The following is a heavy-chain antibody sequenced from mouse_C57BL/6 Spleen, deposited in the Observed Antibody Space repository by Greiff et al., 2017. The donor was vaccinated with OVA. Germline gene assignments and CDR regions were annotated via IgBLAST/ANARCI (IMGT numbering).Heavy chain of an antibody. D-gene: IGHD1-1*01. V-gene: IGHV1-64*01. Sequence: VQLQQSGAELVKPGASVKLSCKASGYTFTSYWMHWVKQRPGQGLEWIGMIHPNSGSTNYNEKFKSKATLTVDKSSSTAYMQLSSLTSEDSAVYDGARPHYDYARDYWGQGTSVTVSS. CDR1: GYTFTSYW. CDR3: ARPHYDYARDY. CDR2: IHPNSGST. J-gene: IGHJ4*01.